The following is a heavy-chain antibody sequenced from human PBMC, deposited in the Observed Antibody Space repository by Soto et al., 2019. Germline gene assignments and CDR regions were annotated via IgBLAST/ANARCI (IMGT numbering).Heavy chain of an antibody. J-gene: IGHJ6*02. CDR2: IYYSGTT. V-gene: IGHV4-30-4*01. D-gene: IGHD2-8*01. CDR1: GGSISSGEYY. CDR3: ARDGGFCTNGVCPVYYYYGMDV. Sequence: QVQLQESGPGLVKPSQTLSLTCTVSGGSISSGEYYWSWIRQPPGEGLEWIGNIYYSGTTYNNPSLKNRVTISVDTSNHQFSLKLSSVTAADTAVYYCARDGGFCTNGVCPVYYYYGMDVWGQGTTVTVSS.